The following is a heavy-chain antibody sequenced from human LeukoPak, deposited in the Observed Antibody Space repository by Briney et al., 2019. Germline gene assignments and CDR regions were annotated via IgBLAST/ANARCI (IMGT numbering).Heavy chain of an antibody. CDR3: ARAHTSSWYMDY. D-gene: IGHD6-13*01. J-gene: IGHJ4*02. Sequence: SQTLSLTCSVSGGSISSYYWSWIRQPPGKGLEWIGYIYYSGSTNYNPSLKSRVTISVDTSENQLSLKLSSVTAADTALYYCARAHTSSWYMDYWGQGTLVTVSS. CDR2: IYYSGST. V-gene: IGHV4-59*01. CDR1: GGSISSYY.